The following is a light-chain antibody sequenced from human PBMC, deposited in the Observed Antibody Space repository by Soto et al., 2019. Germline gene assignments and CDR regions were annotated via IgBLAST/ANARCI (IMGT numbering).Light chain of an antibody. CDR3: QQSYSTPLT. CDR1: QSIGGF. J-gene: IGKJ4*01. CDR2: AAS. V-gene: IGKV1-39*01. Sequence: DIHRTQSPSSLSVSVGDRVTITCRASQSIGGFLNWYQQKLGKAPKLLIYAASSLQSGVPSRFSGSGSGTDFTLTISSLQPEDFATYYCQQSYSTPLTFGGGTKVDIK.